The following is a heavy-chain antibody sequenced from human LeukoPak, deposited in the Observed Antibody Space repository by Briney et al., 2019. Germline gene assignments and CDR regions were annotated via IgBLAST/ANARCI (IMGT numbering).Heavy chain of an antibody. V-gene: IGHV4-30-4*01. CDR1: GGSISSGDYY. Sequence: SETLSLTCTVSGGSISSGDYYWSWIRQPPGKGLEWIGYIYYSGSTYYNPSLKSRVTISVDTSKNQFSLKLSSVTAADTAVYYCASSRTQLWLRYFDYWGQGTLVTVSS. J-gene: IGHJ4*02. CDR2: IYYSGST. CDR3: ASSRTQLWLRYFDY. D-gene: IGHD5-18*01.